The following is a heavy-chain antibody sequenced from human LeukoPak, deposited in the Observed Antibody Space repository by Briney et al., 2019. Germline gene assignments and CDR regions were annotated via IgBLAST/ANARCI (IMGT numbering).Heavy chain of an antibody. V-gene: IGHV4-38-2*02. CDR2: IYHSGST. CDR3: ARDNSVRDEAWWFNP. J-gene: IGHJ5*02. Sequence: SETLSLTCTVSGYSISSGYSWGWIRQPPGKGLEWIGSIYHSGSTYYNPSLKSRVTISVDTSKNQFSLKLSSVTAADTAVYYCARDNSVRDEAWWFNPWGQGTLVTVSS. D-gene: IGHD5-24*01. CDR1: GYSISSGYS.